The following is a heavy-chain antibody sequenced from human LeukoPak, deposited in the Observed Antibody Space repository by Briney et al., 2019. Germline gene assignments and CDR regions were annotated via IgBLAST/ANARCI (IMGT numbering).Heavy chain of an antibody. CDR1: GASMRSNY. D-gene: IGHD6-19*01. CDR2: IYLIGNT. CDR3: ASTRRAAVPGRFDS. Sequence: AETLSLTCNVSGASMRSNYWSWIGQPPRKGLDWVGYIYLIGNTSYIPSVERRVTMSVRESKHQPSLRVHVMSAAHRPGCYCASTRRAAVPGRFDSWGQGTLATVSS. J-gene: IGHJ4*02. V-gene: IGHV4-4*09.